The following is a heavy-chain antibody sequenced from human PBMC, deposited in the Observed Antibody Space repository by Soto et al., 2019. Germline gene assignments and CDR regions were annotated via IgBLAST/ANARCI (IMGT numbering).Heavy chain of an antibody. CDR3: ARAFVDGMAGFGP. CDR2: ISSGGTYT. D-gene: IGHD2-15*01. V-gene: IGHV3-74*01. J-gene: IGHJ5*02. Sequence: EVHLVESGGGLVQPGGYLRLSCAASGFTLSTYWMHWVRQVPGKGLVWVSRISSGGTYTNYADSVKGRFTISGDSSRNTLFLQMNYLTGEDTAVYYCARAFVDGMAGFGPWGQGTLVTVSS. CDR1: GFTLSTYW.